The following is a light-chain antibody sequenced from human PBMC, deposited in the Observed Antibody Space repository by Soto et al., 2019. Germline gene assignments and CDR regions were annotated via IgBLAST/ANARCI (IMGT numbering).Light chain of an antibody. Sequence: QSVLTQPPSVSEAPRQRVTISCSGSSSNIGDNAVNWYQQVPGKAPKLLIYYDDLLFSGVSDRFSGSKSGTSASLAISGLQSEDEADYYCAAWDDRLNGVVFGGGTKLTVL. J-gene: IGLJ2*01. CDR3: AAWDDRLNGVV. CDR1: SSNIGDNA. CDR2: YDD. V-gene: IGLV1-36*01.